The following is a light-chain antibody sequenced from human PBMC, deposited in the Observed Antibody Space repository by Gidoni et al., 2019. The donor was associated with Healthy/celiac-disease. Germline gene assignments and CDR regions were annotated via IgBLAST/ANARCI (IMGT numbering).Light chain of an antibody. CDR1: SDSSNY. Sequence: DIQMTQSPSSLSASGEDTTTTICHGSSDSSNYLDWYQQKPGQAPKLLIYGASNWATGVPYRFSGSGSGTDFTFTISSLQPEDIATYYCQQYDNFPLTFGGGTKVEIK. CDR3: QQYDNFPLT. J-gene: IGKJ4*01. CDR2: GAS. V-gene: IGKV1-33*01.